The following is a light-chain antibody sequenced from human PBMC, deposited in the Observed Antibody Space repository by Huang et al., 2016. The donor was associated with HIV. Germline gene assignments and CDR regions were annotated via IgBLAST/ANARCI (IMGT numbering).Light chain of an antibody. V-gene: IGKV1-33*01. Sequence: DIQMTQSPSSLSPSVGDRVTITCQASQDISNYLNWYQQKPGKDPKLLIYASTHLETGVPSRVSGSGSVPDFTFTISSLQPEDIATYYCQQYDNVHPVTFGQGTKLEIK. CDR1: QDISNY. CDR3: QQYDNVHPVT. CDR2: AST. J-gene: IGKJ2*01.